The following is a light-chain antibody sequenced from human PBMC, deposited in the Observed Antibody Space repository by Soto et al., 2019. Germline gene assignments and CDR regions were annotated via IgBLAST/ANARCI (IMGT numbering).Light chain of an antibody. J-gene: IGKJ3*01. CDR1: QSVSSY. Sequence: EIVLTQSPATLSLSPGERATLSCRASQSVSSYLAWYQQKPGQAPWLLIYDASNRATGIPARFSGSGSGTDLTLTISSLEPEDFAVYYCQQRSNWPPRFTFGPGTKVDIK. CDR3: QQRSNWPPRFT. CDR2: DAS. V-gene: IGKV3-11*01.